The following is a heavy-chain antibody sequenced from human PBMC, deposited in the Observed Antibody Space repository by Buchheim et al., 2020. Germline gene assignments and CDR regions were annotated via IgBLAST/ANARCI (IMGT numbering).Heavy chain of an antibody. V-gene: IGHV3-11*06. Sequence: QVQLVESGGGLVKPGGSLRLSCAASGFTFSDYYMSWIRQAPGKGLEWVSYISSSSSYTNYADSVTGRFTISRDNAKNSLNLQMNSLRAEDTAVYYCARDLITIFGVARGYYGMDVWGQGTT. CDR1: GFTFSDYY. CDR3: ARDLITIFGVARGYYGMDV. CDR2: ISSSSSYT. D-gene: IGHD3-3*01. J-gene: IGHJ6*02.